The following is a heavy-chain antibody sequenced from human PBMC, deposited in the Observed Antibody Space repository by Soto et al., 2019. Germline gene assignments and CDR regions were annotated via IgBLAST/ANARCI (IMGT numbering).Heavy chain of an antibody. D-gene: IGHD6-13*01. CDR1: GGTFSSYG. CDR3: ARDRGIAAAGSGGNWLDP. Sequence: QVQLVQSGAEVKKPGSSMKVSCKASGGTFSSYGISWVRQAPGQGLEWMGGIIPAFREANYAQKFQGRVTITADESTSTAYMELSSLRSEDTAVYYCARDRGIAAAGSGGNWLDPWGQGTLVTVSS. CDR2: IIPAFREA. J-gene: IGHJ5*02. V-gene: IGHV1-69*01.